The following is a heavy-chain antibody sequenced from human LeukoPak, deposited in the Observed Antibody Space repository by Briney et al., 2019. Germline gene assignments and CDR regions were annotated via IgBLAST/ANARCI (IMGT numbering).Heavy chain of an antibody. Sequence: PGGSLRLSCAASGFSFSSYNMNWVRQAPGKGLEWVSCISISSSYIYYADSVKGRFTISRDNTKNSLYLQMNSLRAEDTAVYYCAGDLFDYMDVWGKGTMVTVSS. J-gene: IGHJ6*03. CDR3: AGDLFDYMDV. V-gene: IGHV3-21*01. CDR1: GFSFSSYN. CDR2: ISISSSYI. D-gene: IGHD2-21*01.